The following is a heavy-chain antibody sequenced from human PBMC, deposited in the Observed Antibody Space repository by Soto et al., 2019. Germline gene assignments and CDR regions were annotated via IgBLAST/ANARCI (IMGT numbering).Heavy chain of an antibody. Sequence: PGGSLKISCKGSGYSLTSDWIGWVRQMPGKGLEWMGIIYPGDSDTRYSPSFQGQVTISADKSISTAYLQWSSLKASDTAMYYCASQSSSVYYYYGMDVWGQGTTVTVSS. CDR1: GYSLTSDW. D-gene: IGHD6-6*01. J-gene: IGHJ6*02. CDR2: IYPGDSDT. V-gene: IGHV5-51*01. CDR3: ASQSSSVYYYYGMDV.